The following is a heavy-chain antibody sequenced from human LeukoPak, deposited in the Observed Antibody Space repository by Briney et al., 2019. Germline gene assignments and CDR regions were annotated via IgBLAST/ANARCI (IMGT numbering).Heavy chain of an antibody. V-gene: IGHV4-4*02. D-gene: IGHD3-10*01. CDR2: IYHSGST. J-gene: IGHJ4*02. CDR1: GGSISSSNW. CDR3: ARVVYYGSGSYFDY. Sequence: SETLSLTCAVSGGSISSSNWWSWVRQPPGKGLEWIGEIYHSGSTNYNPSLKSRVTISVDKSKYQFSLKLSSVTAADTAVYYCARVVYYGSGSYFDYWGQGTLVTVSS.